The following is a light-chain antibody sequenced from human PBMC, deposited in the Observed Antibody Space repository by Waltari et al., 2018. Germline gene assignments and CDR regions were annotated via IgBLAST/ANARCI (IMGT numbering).Light chain of an antibody. CDR1: QGLTNY. J-gene: IGKJ4*01. CDR3: LQYDHYPLT. Sequence: DVQMTQSPSSLPASIGDTVTISCRATQGLTNYLALFQQRPGEVPRSLIYAASTLHSGAPSRFSGSGSETDFTLTINGLQPEDFATYYCLQYDHYPLTFGGGTKVETK. CDR2: AAS. V-gene: IGKV1-16*01.